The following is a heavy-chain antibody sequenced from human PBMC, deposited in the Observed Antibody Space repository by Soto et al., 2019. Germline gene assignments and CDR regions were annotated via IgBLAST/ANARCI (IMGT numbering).Heavy chain of an antibody. D-gene: IGHD3-9*01. J-gene: IGHJ6*02. V-gene: IGHV5-51*01. CDR1: GYSFTSYW. Sequence: GESLKISCKCSGYSFTSYWIGWVRQMPGKGLEWMGIIYPGDSDTRYSPSFQGQVTISADKSISTAYLQWSSLKASDTAMYYCARRGSANYDILTGYRPDYGMDVWGQGTTVTVSS. CDR2: IYPGDSDT. CDR3: ARRGSANYDILTGYRPDYGMDV.